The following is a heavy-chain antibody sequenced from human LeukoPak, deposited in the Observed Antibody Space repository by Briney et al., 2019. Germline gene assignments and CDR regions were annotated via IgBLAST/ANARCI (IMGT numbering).Heavy chain of an antibody. CDR3: AREDTGYSYGYGPIDY. CDR2: ISSSSSTI. J-gene: IGHJ4*02. V-gene: IGHV3-48*01. Sequence: GGSLRLSCAASGFTFSIYSMNWVRQAPGKGLEWVSYISSSSSTIYYADSVKGRFTISRDNAKNSLYLQMNSLRADDTAMYYCAREDTGYSYGYGPIDYWGQGTLVTVSS. D-gene: IGHD5-18*01. CDR1: GFTFSIYS.